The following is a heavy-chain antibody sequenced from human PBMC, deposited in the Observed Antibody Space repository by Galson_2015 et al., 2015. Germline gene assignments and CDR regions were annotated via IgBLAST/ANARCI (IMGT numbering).Heavy chain of an antibody. CDR2: INWNGGST. Sequence: SLRLSGAASGFTFDDYGMSWVRQAPGKGLEWVSGINWNGGSTGYADSVKGRFTISRDNAKNSLYLQMNSLRAEDTALYHCARAHVIQYSGYPGSPYAFDIWGQGTMVAVSS. V-gene: IGHV3-20*01. CDR3: ARAHVIQYSGYPGSPYAFDI. J-gene: IGHJ3*02. CDR1: GFTFDDYG. D-gene: IGHD5-12*01.